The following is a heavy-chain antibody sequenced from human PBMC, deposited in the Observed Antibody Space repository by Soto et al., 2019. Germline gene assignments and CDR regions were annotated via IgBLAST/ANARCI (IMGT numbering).Heavy chain of an antibody. CDR2: MYYGGTN. J-gene: IGHJ4*02. Sequence: EVQLVESGGGVIQPGGSLRLSCAASGFTVNTYHMNWVRQAPGKGLEWVSVMYYGGTNYYQEHLKSRCSITRENTKNMLHFQVENMRGDDTAVDYCSTDGSEGFPLDYWGQGTLVTVSS. V-gene: IGHV3-53*01. CDR3: STDGSEGFPLDY. CDR1: GFTVNTYH. D-gene: IGHD2-15*01.